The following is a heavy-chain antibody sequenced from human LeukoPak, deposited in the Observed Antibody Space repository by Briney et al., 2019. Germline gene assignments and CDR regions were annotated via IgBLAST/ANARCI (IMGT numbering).Heavy chain of an antibody. D-gene: IGHD6-19*01. CDR1: GFTFSSYA. CDR3: AKLGEQWLVPSFDY. J-gene: IGHJ4*02. V-gene: IGHV3-23*01. Sequence: GGSLRLSCAASGFTFSSYAMSWVRQAPGKGLEWVSAISGSGGSTYYADSVKGRFTISRDNSKDTLYLQMNSLRAEDTAVYYCAKLGEQWLVPSFDYWGQGTLVTVSS. CDR2: ISGSGGST.